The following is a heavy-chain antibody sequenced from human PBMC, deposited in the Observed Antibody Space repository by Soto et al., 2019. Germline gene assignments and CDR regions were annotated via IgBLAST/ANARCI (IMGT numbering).Heavy chain of an antibody. J-gene: IGHJ6*03. D-gene: IGHD3-10*02. V-gene: IGHV5-51*01. CDR1: GYSFTSYW. CDR2: IYPGDSDT. Sequence: PGESLKISCKGSGYSFTSYWIGWVRQMPGKGLEWMGIIYPGDSDTRYSPSFQGQVTISADKSISTAYLQWSSLKASDTAMYYCARLFPPKFGESLSGYYYYMDVWGKGTTVTVSS. CDR3: ARLFPPKFGESLSGYYYYMDV.